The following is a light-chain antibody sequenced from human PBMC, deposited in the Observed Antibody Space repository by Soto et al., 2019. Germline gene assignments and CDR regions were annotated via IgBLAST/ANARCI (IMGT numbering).Light chain of an antibody. CDR1: GGHSTYV. J-gene: IGLJ2*01. Sequence: QPVLTQSPSASASLGASVKLTCTLSGGHSTYVIAWHQQRPETGPRYLMKLNSDGSHSKGDGIPDRFSVSSSGAERFLTISSLQSEDEADYYCQTWGTGIVVFGGGTKLTVL. CDR3: QTWGTGIVV. CDR2: LNSDGSH. V-gene: IGLV4-69*01.